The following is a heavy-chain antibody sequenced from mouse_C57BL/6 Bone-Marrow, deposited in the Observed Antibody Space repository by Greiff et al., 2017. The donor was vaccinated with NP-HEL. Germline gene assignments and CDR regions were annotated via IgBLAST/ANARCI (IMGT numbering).Heavy chain of an antibody. V-gene: IGHV5-6*01. D-gene: IGHD2-4*01. CDR3: ARHDFYYYAMDY. J-gene: IGHJ4*01. CDR1: GFTFSSYG. CDR2: ISSGGSYT. Sequence: EVQLVESGGDLVKPGGSLKLSCAASGFTFSSYGMSWVRQTPDKRLEWVATISSGGSYTYYPDSVQGRFTISIDNAKNTLYLQMSSLKSEDTAMYYGARHDFYYYAMDYWGQGTSVTVSS.